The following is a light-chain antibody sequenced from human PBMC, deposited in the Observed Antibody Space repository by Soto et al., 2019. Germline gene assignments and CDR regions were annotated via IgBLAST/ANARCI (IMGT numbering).Light chain of an antibody. CDR1: QSISRS. CDR3: HQYNSWPPGT. V-gene: IGKV3-15*01. J-gene: IGKJ2*01. CDR2: DAS. Sequence: IVLTQSPGIRSASPGERATLSCRASQSISRSLAWYQQTPGQAPRLLISDASTRATGIPARFSGSGSGTEFTLTISSLQSEDFALYYCHQYNSWPPGTFGQGTKVDIK.